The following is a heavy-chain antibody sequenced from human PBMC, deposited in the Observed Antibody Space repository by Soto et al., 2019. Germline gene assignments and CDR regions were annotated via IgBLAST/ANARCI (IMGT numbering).Heavy chain of an antibody. CDR3: AKGGYKYGYYYYGMDV. CDR2: ISGSGGNT. J-gene: IGHJ6*02. CDR1: GFTFKSYT. Sequence: GGSLRLSCAAFGFTFKSYTVNWVRQAPGKGLEWVSSISGSGGNTYYADSVKGRFTISRDNSKSTLYLQMNSLRVEDTAIYYCAKGGYKYGYYYYGMDVWGQGTTVTVSS. D-gene: IGHD5-18*01. V-gene: IGHV3-23*01.